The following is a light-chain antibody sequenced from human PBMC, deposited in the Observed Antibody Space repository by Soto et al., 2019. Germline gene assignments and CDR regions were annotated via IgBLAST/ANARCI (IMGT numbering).Light chain of an antibody. Sequence: EIVMTQSPATLSVSPGERATLSCRASQSVSSNLAWYQQKRGQAPRLLFYGASTRATGIPARFSGSGSGTEFTLTISSLQSEDFAVYYCQQYNNWPLTFGGGTKVEIK. CDR2: GAS. CDR3: QQYNNWPLT. J-gene: IGKJ4*01. CDR1: QSVSSN. V-gene: IGKV3-15*01.